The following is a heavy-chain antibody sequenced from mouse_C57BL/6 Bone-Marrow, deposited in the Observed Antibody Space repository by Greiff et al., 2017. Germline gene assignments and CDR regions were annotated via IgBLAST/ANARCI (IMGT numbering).Heavy chain of an antibody. CDR2: ISSGSSNI. V-gene: IGHV5-17*01. Sequence: EVKLMESGGGLVKPGGSLKISCAASGFTFSDYGMHWVRQAPEKGLEWVAYISSGSSNIYYSDSVKGRFTITRYNAKNTLFLQMTSLRSEDTAMYYWPRGLSMDYWGQGTSVTGSS. CDR3: PRGLSMDY. D-gene: IGHD3-1*01. CDR1: GFTFSDYG. J-gene: IGHJ4*01.